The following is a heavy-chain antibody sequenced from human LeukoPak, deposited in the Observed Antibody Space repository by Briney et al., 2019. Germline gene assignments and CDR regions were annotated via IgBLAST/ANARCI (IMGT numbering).Heavy chain of an antibody. CDR3: ASVREGSTSPLYDY. CDR1: GFTFSSYS. D-gene: IGHD2-2*01. CDR2: ISSSSSYI. V-gene: IGHV3-21*01. Sequence: GGSLRLSCAASGFTFSSYSMNWVRQAPGKGLEWVSSISSSSSYIYYADSVEGRFTISRDNAKNSLYLQMNSLRAEDTAVYYCASVREGSTSPLYDYWGQGTLVTVSS. J-gene: IGHJ4*02.